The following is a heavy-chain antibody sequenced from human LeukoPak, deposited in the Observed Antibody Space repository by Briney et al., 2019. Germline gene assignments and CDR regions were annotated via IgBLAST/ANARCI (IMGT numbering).Heavy chain of an antibody. CDR1: GYTFTSYG. Sequence: ASVKVSCKATGYTFTSYGISWVRQAPGQGLEWMGWISSNSDNTNYAQKLQGRVTMTTDTSTSTAYMELRSLRSVDTAVYYCARDWGSIKVITDYWGQGTLVTVSS. CDR2: ISSNSDNT. CDR3: ARDWGSIKVITDY. V-gene: IGHV1-18*01. J-gene: IGHJ4*02. D-gene: IGHD3-16*01.